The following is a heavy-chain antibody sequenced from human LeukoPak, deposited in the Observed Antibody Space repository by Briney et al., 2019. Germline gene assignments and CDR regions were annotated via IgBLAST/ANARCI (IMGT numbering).Heavy chain of an antibody. J-gene: IGHJ5*02. Sequence: GGSLRLSCAASGFTFSSYSMNWVRQAPGKGLEWVSSISSSSSYIYYADSVKGRFTISGDNAKNSLYLQMNSLRAEDTAVYYCARRGTYGSGSYYLADNWFDPWGQGTLVTVSS. CDR1: GFTFSSYS. V-gene: IGHV3-21*01. D-gene: IGHD3-10*01. CDR2: ISSSSSYI. CDR3: ARRGTYGSGSYYLADNWFDP.